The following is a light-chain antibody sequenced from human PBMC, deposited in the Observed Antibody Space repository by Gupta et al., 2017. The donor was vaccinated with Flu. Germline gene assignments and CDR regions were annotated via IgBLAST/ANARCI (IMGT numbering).Light chain of an antibody. J-gene: IGKJ4*01. V-gene: IGKV3-20*01. CDR3: LQYEGSPLT. CDR1: QSLIRYS. CDR2: GVF. Sequence: GTLSLSPGERATLSCKASQSLIRYSLAWYQQKPGQAPRLLIHGVFNRATGIPDRFSGSGSGTDFTLTISKVEPEDFAVYCCLQYEGSPLTFGGGTKVEIK.